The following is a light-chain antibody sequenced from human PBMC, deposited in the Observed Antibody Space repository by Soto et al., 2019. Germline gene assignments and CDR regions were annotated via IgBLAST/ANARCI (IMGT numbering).Light chain of an antibody. CDR2: DVR. Sequence: QSALTQPASVSGSPGQSITISCTGTSSDVGGYDYVSWYQQHPGKAPKLMIYDVRNRPSGVSNRFSGSKSGSTASLTISGLQPEHEADYYCGSYTGTGDLLFGGGTKLTVL. CDR3: GSYTGTGDLL. J-gene: IGLJ2*01. CDR1: SSDVGGYDY. V-gene: IGLV2-14*03.